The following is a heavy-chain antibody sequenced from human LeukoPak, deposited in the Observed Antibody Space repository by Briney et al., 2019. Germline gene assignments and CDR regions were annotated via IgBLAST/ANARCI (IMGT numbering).Heavy chain of an antibody. CDR1: GFTFSSYS. Sequence: PGGSLRLSCAASGFTFSSYSMNWVRQAPGKGLEWVSYISSSSSTIYYAGSVKGRFTISRDNAKNSLYLQMNSLRAEDTAVYYCATIDYWGQGTLVTVSS. D-gene: IGHD3-9*01. CDR2: ISSSSSTI. V-gene: IGHV3-48*01. CDR3: ATIDY. J-gene: IGHJ4*02.